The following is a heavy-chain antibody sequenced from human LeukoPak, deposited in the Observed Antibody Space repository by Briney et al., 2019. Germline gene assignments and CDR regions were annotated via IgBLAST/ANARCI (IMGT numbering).Heavy chain of an antibody. CDR2: IKQDGSEK. CDR3: VRDARERGFAS. CDR1: GFTFSSYW. D-gene: IGHD3-3*01. V-gene: IGHV3-7*03. J-gene: IGHJ4*02. Sequence: PGGSLRLSCAASGFTFSSYWMSWVRQAPGKGLEWVANIKQDGSEKYYVDSVKGRFTISREDARNSLYLQMNNLRVGGTAVYYCVRDARERGFASWGQGTLVTVSS.